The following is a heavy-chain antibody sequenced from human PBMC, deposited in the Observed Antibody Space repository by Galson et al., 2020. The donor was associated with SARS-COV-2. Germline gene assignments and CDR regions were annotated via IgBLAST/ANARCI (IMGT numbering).Heavy chain of an antibody. D-gene: IGHD5-12*01. CDR3: ARKGGSGYTNWYFDL. J-gene: IGHJ2*01. CDR2: VEYSGTT. V-gene: IGHV4-59*01. Sequence: SETLSLTCGVSGSSISNYYWSWTRQPPGKGLQWLGYVEYSGTTTYNPSHDPSLKSRVTISVDTSKNQVSLKLRSVTAADTALYFCARKGGSGYTNWYFDLWGRGTLVTVSS. CDR1: GSSISNYY.